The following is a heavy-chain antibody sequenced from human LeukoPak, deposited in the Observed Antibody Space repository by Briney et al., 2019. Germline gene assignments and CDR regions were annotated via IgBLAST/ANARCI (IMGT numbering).Heavy chain of an antibody. CDR2: IAYDGSNK. Sequence: GGSLRLSCAASAFSFSTSEMHWVRQAPGKGLEWVAVIAYDGSNKYYADSVKGRFTISRDNPKNTLYLHANNLRAEDTAVYYCARGDHWPNGFDHWGQGTLVTVSS. D-gene: IGHD1-1*01. J-gene: IGHJ4*02. CDR3: ARGDHWPNGFDH. V-gene: IGHV3-30*04. CDR1: AFSFSTSE.